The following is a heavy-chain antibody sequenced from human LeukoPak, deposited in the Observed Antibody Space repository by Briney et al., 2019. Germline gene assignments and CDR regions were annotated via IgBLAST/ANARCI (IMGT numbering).Heavy chain of an antibody. J-gene: IGHJ4*02. CDR3: ARDYYYDSSGYGY. CDR2: ITSTGSYT. V-gene: IGHV3-11*06. CDR1: GFTFSNYY. Sequence: GGSLRLSCAASGFTFSNYYMSWIRQTPGKGLEWISYITSTGSYTHYADSVKGRFTMSRDNAKNSLYLQMNSLRDEDTAVYYCARDYYYDSSGYGYWGQGTLVTVSS. D-gene: IGHD3-22*01.